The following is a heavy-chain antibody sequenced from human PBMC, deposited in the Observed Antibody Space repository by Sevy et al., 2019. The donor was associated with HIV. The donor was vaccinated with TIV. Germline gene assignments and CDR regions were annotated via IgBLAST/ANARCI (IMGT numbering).Heavy chain of an antibody. CDR3: ARQGSSWTFDP. CDR2: ISYDESTK. CDR1: GFDFSSYP. V-gene: IGHV3-30-3*02. Sequence: GSLRLSCAASGFDFSSYPMHWVRQAPGKGLEWVSVISYDESTKHYGDSVKGRFTVSRDNSKNTLYLQMNSLTEEDTAVYYCARQGSSWTFDPWGQGTLVTVSS. D-gene: IGHD6-13*01. J-gene: IGHJ5*02.